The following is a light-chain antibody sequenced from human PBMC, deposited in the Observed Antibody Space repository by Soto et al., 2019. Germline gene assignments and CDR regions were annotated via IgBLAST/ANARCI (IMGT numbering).Light chain of an antibody. CDR1: QSVNNN. J-gene: IGKJ5*01. CDR2: GAS. V-gene: IGKV3-15*01. CDR3: QQYNNWPIT. Sequence: KLMTQSPSTLSVSPGERATLSCRASQSVNNNLAWYQQKLGQAPRVLIYGASTRATGIPARFSGSGSGTEFTLTISSLQSEDFAVYYCQQYNNWPITFGQGTRLEIK.